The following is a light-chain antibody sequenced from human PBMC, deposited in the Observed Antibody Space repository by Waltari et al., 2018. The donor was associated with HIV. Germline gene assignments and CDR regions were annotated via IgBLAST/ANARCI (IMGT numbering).Light chain of an antibody. J-gene: IGLJ2*01. CDR3: QAWDSNIVV. CDR2: KDT. CDR1: KLGERY. Sequence: SYDLSQPPSVSVSPGQTANITCSGDKLGERYTCWYQHKAGQSPVLVIYKDTKRPSGIPERFSGSNSGNTATLTISGALPTDDSDYYCQAWDSNIVVLGGGTKLTVL. V-gene: IGLV3-1*01.